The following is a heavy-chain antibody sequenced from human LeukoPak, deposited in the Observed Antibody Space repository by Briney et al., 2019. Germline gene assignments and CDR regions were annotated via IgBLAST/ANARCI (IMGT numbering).Heavy chain of an antibody. Sequence: SETLSLTCIVSGGSISSYFWSGIRQPPGKGLEGIEYISNSGSTNYNPSLKSRVTISADTSKNQFSLKLSSVTAADTAVYYCARGSFFDGWYFDYWGQGTLVTVSS. D-gene: IGHD5-24*01. CDR1: GGSISSYF. J-gene: IGHJ4*02. CDR3: ARGSFFDGWYFDY. V-gene: IGHV4-59*01. CDR2: ISNSGST.